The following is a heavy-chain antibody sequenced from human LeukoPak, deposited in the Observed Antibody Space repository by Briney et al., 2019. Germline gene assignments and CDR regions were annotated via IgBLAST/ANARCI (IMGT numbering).Heavy chain of an antibody. J-gene: IGHJ5*02. D-gene: IGHD6-13*01. CDR2: IKQDGSEK. V-gene: IGHV3-7*01. CDR3: ARDLEQQLVPGP. CDR1: GFTFSSFA. Sequence: GGSLRLSCAASGFTFSSFAMHWVRQAPGKGLEWVANIKQDGSEKYYVDSVKGRFTISRDNAKNSLYLQMNSLRAEDTAVYYCARDLEQQLVPGPWGQGTLVTVSS.